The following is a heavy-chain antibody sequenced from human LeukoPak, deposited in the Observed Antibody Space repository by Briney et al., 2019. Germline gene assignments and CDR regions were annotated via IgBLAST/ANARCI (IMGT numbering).Heavy chain of an antibody. Sequence: ASVKVSCKASGGTFSSYAISWVRQAPGQGLEWMGRIIPIFGTANYAQKFQGRVTITTDESTSTAYMELSSLRSGDTAVYYCARGVAVAGNAPYYYYYYMDVWGKGTTVTVSS. V-gene: IGHV1-69*05. D-gene: IGHD6-19*01. J-gene: IGHJ6*03. CDR2: IIPIFGTA. CDR3: ARGVAVAGNAPYYYYYYMDV. CDR1: GGTFSSYA.